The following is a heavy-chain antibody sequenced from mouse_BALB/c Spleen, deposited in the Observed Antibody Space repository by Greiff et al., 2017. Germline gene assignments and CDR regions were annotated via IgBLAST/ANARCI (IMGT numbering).Heavy chain of an antibody. Sequence: EVKVVESGGDLVKPGGSLKLSCAASGFTFSSYGMSWVRQTPDKRLEWVATIISGGSYTYYPDSVKGRFTISRDNAKNTLYLQLSSLKSEDTAMYYCARRYYDYDWFAYWGQGTLVTVSA. CDR1: GFTFSSYG. CDR2: IISGGSYT. J-gene: IGHJ3*01. CDR3: ARRYYDYDWFAY. D-gene: IGHD2-4*01. V-gene: IGHV5-6*02.